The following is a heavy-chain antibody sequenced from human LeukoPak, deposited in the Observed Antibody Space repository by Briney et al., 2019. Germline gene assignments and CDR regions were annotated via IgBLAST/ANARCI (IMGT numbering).Heavy chain of an antibody. Sequence: SETLSLTCTVSGASISSGEYYWSWIRQPAGKGLEWIGRIYTSGSTNYNPSLKSRVTISVDTSKNQFSLKLSSVTAADTAVYYCARVPARRVWNWFDPWGQGTLVTVSS. D-gene: IGHD1-14*01. CDR3: ARVPARRVWNWFDP. V-gene: IGHV4-61*02. CDR1: GASISSGEYY. J-gene: IGHJ5*02. CDR2: IYTSGST.